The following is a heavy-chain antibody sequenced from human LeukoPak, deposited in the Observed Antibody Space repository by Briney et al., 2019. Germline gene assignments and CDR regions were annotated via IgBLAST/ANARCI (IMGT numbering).Heavy chain of an antibody. V-gene: IGHV3-9*01. J-gene: IGHJ4*02. CDR1: GFTFDDYA. CDR3: AKDRYSNSWYYFDY. Sequence: GGSLRLSCAASGFTFDDYAMHWVRQAPGKGLEWVSGISWNSGSIDYADSVKGRFTISRDDAKNSLYLQMNSLRAEDTALYYCAKDRYSNSWYYFDYWGQGTLVTVSS. D-gene: IGHD6-13*01. CDR2: ISWNSGSI.